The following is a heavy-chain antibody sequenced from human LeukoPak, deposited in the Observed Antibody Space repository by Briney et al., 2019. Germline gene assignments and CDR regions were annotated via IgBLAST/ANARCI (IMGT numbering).Heavy chain of an antibody. D-gene: IGHD4/OR15-4a*01. V-gene: IGHV1-46*01. Sequence: ASVKVSCKASGYTFTSFYMHWVRQAPGQGLEWMGVVNPSGGTTSYAQKFQGRVTVTRDMSTSTIYMELSSLRSEDTAIYYCARGDYITSRSRFDYWGQGTLVTVSS. CDR3: ARGDYITSRSRFDY. CDR2: VNPSGGTT. CDR1: GYTFTSFY. J-gene: IGHJ4*02.